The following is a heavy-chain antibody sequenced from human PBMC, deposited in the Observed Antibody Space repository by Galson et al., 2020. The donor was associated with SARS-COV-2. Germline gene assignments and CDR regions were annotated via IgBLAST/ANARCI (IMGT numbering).Heavy chain of an antibody. D-gene: IGHD6-13*01. CDR1: GGSISNYY. CDR2: IYYDGST. Sequence: ETSETLSLTCTVSGGSISNYYWSWIRQTPGKRLEWIGYIYYDGSTNYNPSLKSRVIISVDRSKNQTSLKLTSVTAADTAVYFCARSGSSWGDWFDPWGQGTLVTVSS. J-gene: IGHJ5*02. CDR3: ARSGSSWGDWFDP. V-gene: IGHV4-59*01.